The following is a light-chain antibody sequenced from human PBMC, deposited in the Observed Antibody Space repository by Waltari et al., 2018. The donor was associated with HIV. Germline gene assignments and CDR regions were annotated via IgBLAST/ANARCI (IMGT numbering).Light chain of an antibody. J-gene: IGKJ4*01. Sequence: DIVMTQSPDSLAVSLGERATINCKSSQSVVYSSNTKNYLAWYQQKPGQPPKLLIYWASIRASGVPDRFSGSGSGTDFTLIISNLQAEDVAVYYCQQYYSSPFTFGGGTKVEIK. CDR2: WAS. V-gene: IGKV4-1*01. CDR1: QSVVYSSNTKNY. CDR3: QQYYSSPFT.